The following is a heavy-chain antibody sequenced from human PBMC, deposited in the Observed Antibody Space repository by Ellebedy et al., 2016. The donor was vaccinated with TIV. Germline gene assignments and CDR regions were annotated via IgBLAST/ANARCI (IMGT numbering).Heavy chain of an antibody. CDR2: IYYSGST. Sequence: SETLSLSCTVSGGSISSGGYYWSWIRQHPGKGLEWIGYIYYSGSTYYNPSLKSRVTISVDTSKNQFSLKLSSVTAADTAVYYCAREALGGDYVDYWGQGTLVTVSS. CDR3: AREALGGDYVDY. D-gene: IGHD3-16*01. V-gene: IGHV4-31*03. J-gene: IGHJ4*02. CDR1: GGSISSGGYY.